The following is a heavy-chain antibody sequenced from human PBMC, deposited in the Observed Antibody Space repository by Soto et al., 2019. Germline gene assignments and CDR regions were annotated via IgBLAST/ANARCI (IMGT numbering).Heavy chain of an antibody. CDR3: ARXRPAAGGMDV. Sequence: QVQLVQSGAEVKRPGSSVKVSCKASGGTFSSYTVSWVRQAPGQGLEWMGRIIPILGIANYAQKFQGRVTIXXXXXXXTXXXXXXXXXXXXXXXYYCARXRPAAGGMDVWGQGTTVTVSS. D-gene: IGHD6-25*01. J-gene: IGHJ6*02. V-gene: IGHV1-69*02. CDR1: GGTFSSYT. CDR2: IIPILGIA.